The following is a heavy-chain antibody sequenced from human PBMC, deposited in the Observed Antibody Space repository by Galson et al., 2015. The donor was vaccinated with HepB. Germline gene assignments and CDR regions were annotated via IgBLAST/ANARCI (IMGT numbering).Heavy chain of an antibody. CDR1: GYTFIDYY. V-gene: IGHV1-2*02. J-gene: IGHJ4*02. CDR3: ASLRLVDY. CDR2: INPNSGDG. Sequence: SVKVSCKASGYTFIDYYVHWVRQAPGQGLEWMGWINPNSGDGHYEQKFQGRVTMTRDTSINTAYMELSRLRSDDTAVYYCASLRLVDYWGQGTLVIVSS.